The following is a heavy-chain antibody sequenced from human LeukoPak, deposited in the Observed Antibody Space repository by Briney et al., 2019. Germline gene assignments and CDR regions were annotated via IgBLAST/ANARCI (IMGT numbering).Heavy chain of an antibody. V-gene: IGHV1-69*05. Sequence: GASVKVSCKASGGTFSSYAISWGRQAPGQGLEWMGRIIPIFGTANYAQKFQGRVTITTDESTSTAYMELSSLRSEDTAVYYCARDSHYYDSCLRHWGQGTLVTVSS. CDR2: IIPIFGTA. CDR3: ARDSHYYDSCLRH. J-gene: IGHJ1*01. CDR1: GGTFSSYA. D-gene: IGHD3-22*01.